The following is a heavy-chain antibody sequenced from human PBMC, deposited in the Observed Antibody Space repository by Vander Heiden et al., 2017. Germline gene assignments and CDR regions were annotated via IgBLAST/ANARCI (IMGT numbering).Heavy chain of an antibody. CDR1: GFSLSTYG. J-gene: IGHJ4*02. CDR2: ISYDGNNK. Sequence: QVQPVESGGGVVQPGRSLRPSCAASGFSLSTYGMHWVRQAPGKGLEWVAVISYDGNNKYYADSVKGRFTISRDNSDSTLYLQMNSLGVEDTAVYYCAKVFNGYVQSSHYFDQWGQGTLVTVSS. CDR3: AKVFNGYVQSSHYFDQ. V-gene: IGHV3-30*18. D-gene: IGHD2-8*01.